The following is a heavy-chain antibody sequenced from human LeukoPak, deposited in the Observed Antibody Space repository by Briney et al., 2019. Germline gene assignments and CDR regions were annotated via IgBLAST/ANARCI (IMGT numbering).Heavy chain of an antibody. CDR1: GGSISSYF. CDR2: IYYSGST. CDR3: ARGAGIYYFYGMDV. V-gene: IGHV4-59*01. J-gene: IGHJ6*01. Sequence: SETLPLTCTASGGSISSYFWSWIRQPPGKGLEWIGHIYYSGSTNYNPSLKGRVTVSVDTSKNQFSLKLSSVTAADTAVYYCARGAGIYYFYGMDVWGQGTTVTVSS.